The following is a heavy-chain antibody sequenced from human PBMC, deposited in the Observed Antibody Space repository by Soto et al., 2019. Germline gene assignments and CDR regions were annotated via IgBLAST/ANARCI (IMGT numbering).Heavy chain of an antibody. CDR3: ATRVQDPAKYYYGMDV. J-gene: IGHJ6*02. CDR2: IYPGDSDT. D-gene: IGHD6-25*01. Sequence: GESLKISCKGSGYIFSTYWIGWVRQMPGKGLERMGIIYPGDSDTRYNPSFQGQVVISADKSINTAYLQWSSLMASDTAMYYCATRVQDPAKYYYGMDVWGQGTTVTVSS. V-gene: IGHV5-51*01. CDR1: GYIFSTYW.